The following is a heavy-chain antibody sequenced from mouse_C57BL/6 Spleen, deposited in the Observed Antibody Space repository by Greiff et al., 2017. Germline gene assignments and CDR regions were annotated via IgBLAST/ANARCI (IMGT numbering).Heavy chain of an antibody. D-gene: IGHD2-3*01. Sequence: EVKLVESGGGLVKPGGSLKLSCAASGFTFSDYGMHWVRQAPEKGLEWVAYISSGSSTIYYADTVKGRFTISRDNAKNTLFLQMTSLRSEDTAMYYCARRTPYDGYSYWYFDVWGTGTTVTVSS. V-gene: IGHV5-17*01. CDR3: ARRTPYDGYSYWYFDV. CDR1: GFTFSDYG. J-gene: IGHJ1*03. CDR2: ISSGSSTI.